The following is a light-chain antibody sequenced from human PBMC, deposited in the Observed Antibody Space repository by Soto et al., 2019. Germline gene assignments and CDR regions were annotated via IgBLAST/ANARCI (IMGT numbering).Light chain of an antibody. Sequence: ELVMTQSPATLSVSPGERATLSCRASQSVSSDLAWYDQKPWQAARLLIYGAYTRATGIPARFSSSGSRTEFTLTINSLQSEDFAVYYGQQYNNSRRRLGQGTKV. CDR1: QSVSSD. CDR2: GAY. J-gene: IGKJ1*01. V-gene: IGKV3-15*01. CDR3: QQYNNSRRR.